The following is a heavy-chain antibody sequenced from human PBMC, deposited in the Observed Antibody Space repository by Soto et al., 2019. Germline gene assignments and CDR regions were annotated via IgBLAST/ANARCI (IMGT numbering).Heavy chain of an antibody. J-gene: IGHJ4*02. CDR2: IYYSGST. V-gene: IGHV4-31*03. CDR3: ARGTPRLLRFLEWLPFDY. D-gene: IGHD3-3*01. CDR1: GGSISSGGYY. Sequence: PSETLSLTCTVSGGSISSGGYYWSWIRQHPGKGLEWIGYIYYSGSTYYNPSLKSRVTISVDTSKNQFSLKLSSVTAADTAVYYCARGTPRLLRFLEWLPFDYWGQGTLVTVSS.